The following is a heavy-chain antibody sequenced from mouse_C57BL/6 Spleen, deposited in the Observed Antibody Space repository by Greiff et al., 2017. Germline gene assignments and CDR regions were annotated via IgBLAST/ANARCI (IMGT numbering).Heavy chain of an antibody. J-gene: IGHJ3*01. CDR2: IYPGSGNT. D-gene: IGHD1-1*02. V-gene: IGHV1-81*01. CDR1: GYTFTSYG. Sequence: VQLQQSGAELVRPGASVKLSCKASGYTFTSYGMSWVKQRTGQGLEWIGEIYPGSGNTYYNEKFKGKATLTADKSSSTAYMQLRSLTSEDAAVYFCARDFGGSWSFADWGKGTLVTVSA. CDR3: ARDFGGSWSFAD.